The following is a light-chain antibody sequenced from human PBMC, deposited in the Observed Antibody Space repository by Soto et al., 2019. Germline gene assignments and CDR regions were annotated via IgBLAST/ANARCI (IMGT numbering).Light chain of an antibody. Sequence: QSALTQPRSVSGSPGQSVTISCTGTSIDVAAYKYVSWYQQHPGKVPKLMIYDVTKRPSGVPDRFSGSESGNTASLTISGLQADDEADYYCCSYAGSYTFVFGTGTKLTVL. J-gene: IGLJ1*01. CDR2: DVT. CDR3: CSYAGSYTFV. V-gene: IGLV2-11*01. CDR1: SIDVAAYKY.